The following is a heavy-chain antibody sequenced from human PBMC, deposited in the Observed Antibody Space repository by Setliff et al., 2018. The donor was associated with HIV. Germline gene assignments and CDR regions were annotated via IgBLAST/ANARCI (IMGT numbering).Heavy chain of an antibody. CDR3: ARSKISGSNHETYGFDV. Sequence: SETLSLTCTVSGGSISSYYWSWIRQPAGKGLEWIGRIYTSGSTNYNPSLKSRVTMSVDTSKNQFSVKLNSVTAADTAVYYCARSKISGSNHETYGFDVWGQGTTVTVSS. CDR2: IYTSGST. V-gene: IGHV4-4*07. J-gene: IGHJ6*02. D-gene: IGHD1-26*01. CDR1: GGSISSYY.